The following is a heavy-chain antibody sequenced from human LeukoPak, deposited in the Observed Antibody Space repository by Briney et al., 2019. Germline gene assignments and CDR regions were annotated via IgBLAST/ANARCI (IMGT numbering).Heavy chain of an antibody. CDR3: ARHRPGRYYYDSSGYPLGD. V-gene: IGHV4-34*01. J-gene: IGHJ4*02. CDR2: INHSGST. Sequence: SETLSLTCAVYGGSFSGYYWSWIRQPPGKGLEWIGEINHSGSTNYNPSLKSRVTISVDTSKNQFSLKLSSVTAADTAVYYCARHRPGRYYYDSSGYPLGDWGQGTLVTVSS. D-gene: IGHD3-22*01. CDR1: GGSFSGYY.